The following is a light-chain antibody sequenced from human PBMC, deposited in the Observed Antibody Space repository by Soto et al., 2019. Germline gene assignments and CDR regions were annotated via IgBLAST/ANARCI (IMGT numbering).Light chain of an antibody. V-gene: IGLV1-47*01. CDR3: AAWDDTLNGLV. CDR2: RAS. Sequence: QSVLTQPPSASGTPGQRVTISCSGSSSNIGSNYVYWYQQVPGTAPRLLMYRASQRPSWVPDRFSGSKSGTSASLAISGLRSEDEADYYCAAWDDTLNGLVFGGGTKVTVL. J-gene: IGLJ2*01. CDR1: SSNIGSNY.